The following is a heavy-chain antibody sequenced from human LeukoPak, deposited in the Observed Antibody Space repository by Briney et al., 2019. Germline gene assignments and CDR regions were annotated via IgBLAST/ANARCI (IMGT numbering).Heavy chain of an antibody. CDR3: AKWGDYDILTGYYVSDF. CDR2: ITGSGDTT. J-gene: IGHJ4*02. V-gene: IGHV3-23*01. CDR1: GFIFSNYA. D-gene: IGHD3-9*01. Sequence: PGGSLRLSCAASGFIFSNYAMSWVRQAPGKGLEWVSDITGSGDTTYYADSVKGRFTISRENAKNTLYVEMNPLRAEDTAVYYCAKWGDYDILTGYYVSDFWGQGPLVTVSS.